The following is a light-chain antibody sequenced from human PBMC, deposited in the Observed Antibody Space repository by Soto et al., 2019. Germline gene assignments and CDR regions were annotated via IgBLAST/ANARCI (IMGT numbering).Light chain of an antibody. CDR3: HQRQSWPRT. J-gene: IGKJ1*01. CDR2: DAS. CDR1: QTISGW. V-gene: IGKV1-5*01. Sequence: DIQMTQSPSTLSASVGRTLTITCRASQTISGWLAWYQQRPGKAPNLLIFDASTLESGVPSRFSGSGSGTDFNLTINSLATEDFAIYYCHQRQSWPRTFGQGTKVDIK.